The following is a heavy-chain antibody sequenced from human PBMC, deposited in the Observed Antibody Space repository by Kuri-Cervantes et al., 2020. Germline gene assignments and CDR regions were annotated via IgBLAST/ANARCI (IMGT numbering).Heavy chain of an antibody. V-gene: IGHV1-69*06. CDR3: ANPRSPGGYYDSSGESAFDM. CDR2: IIPIFGTP. Sequence: SVKVSCKASGYTFTSYGISWVRQAPGQGLEWMGGIIPIFGTPNYAQKFQGRVTITADKSTKTAYMELNSLRSEDTAVYYCANPRSPGGYYDSSGESAFDMWGQGTMVTVSS. CDR1: GYTFTSYG. J-gene: IGHJ3*02. D-gene: IGHD3-22*01.